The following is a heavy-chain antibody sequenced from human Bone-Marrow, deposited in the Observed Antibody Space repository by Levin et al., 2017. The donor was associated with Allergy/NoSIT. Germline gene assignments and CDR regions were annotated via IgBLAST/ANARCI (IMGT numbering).Heavy chain of an antibody. Sequence: GASVKVSCTASGYAFTGYYIHWVGQAPGQELEGMGYINPHSGGTTNDLKFVDGVTRTGNTTLNKAYMELRRLTSDDTAVYFCSGAARIQEIDDRGQGALVIVYS. CDR1: GYAFTGYY. V-gene: IGHV1-2*02. CDR3: SGAARIQEIDD. J-gene: IGHJ4*02. D-gene: IGHD2-15*01. CDR2: INPHSGGT.